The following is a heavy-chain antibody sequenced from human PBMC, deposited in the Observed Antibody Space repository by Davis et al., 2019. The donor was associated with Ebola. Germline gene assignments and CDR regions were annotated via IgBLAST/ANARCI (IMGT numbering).Heavy chain of an antibody. V-gene: IGHV3-23*01. D-gene: IGHD2-15*01. Sequence: PGGSLRLSCAASGFTFSSYAMSWVRQAPGKGLEWVSAISGSGGSTYYADSVKGRFTISRDNAKNSLYLQMNSLRAEDTAVYYCARDQSRCPDYWGQGTLVTVSS. J-gene: IGHJ4*02. CDR3: ARDQSRCPDY. CDR2: ISGSGGST. CDR1: GFTFSSYA.